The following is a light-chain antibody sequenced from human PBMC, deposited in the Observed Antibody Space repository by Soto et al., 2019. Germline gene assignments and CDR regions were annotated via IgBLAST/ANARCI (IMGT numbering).Light chain of an antibody. V-gene: IGLV2-8*01. Sequence: QSALTQPPSASGSPGQSVTISYTGTSRDVGGYNYVAWYQQHPVKAPKLMIYEISKRPSGVPDRFSGSKSGNTASLTVSGLQAADEADYYCSSDAGSHVVFGGGTTLSFL. J-gene: IGLJ2*01. CDR1: SRDVGGYNY. CDR3: SSDAGSHVV. CDR2: EIS.